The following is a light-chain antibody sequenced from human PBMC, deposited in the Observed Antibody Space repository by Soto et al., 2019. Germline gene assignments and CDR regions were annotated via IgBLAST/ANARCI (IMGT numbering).Light chain of an antibody. CDR2: VAS. CDR3: QQYSSDSPLT. J-gene: IGKJ4*01. V-gene: IGKV1-5*01. CDR1: QSVGSW. Sequence: DIPMHQSPSTLPASVRFRVTITCCASQSVGSWLAWYQQKPGEAPKRLVYVASSLESGVPSRFSGSGSGTEFTLTISSRQPDDFATYYCQQYSSDSPLTVGGGGKV.